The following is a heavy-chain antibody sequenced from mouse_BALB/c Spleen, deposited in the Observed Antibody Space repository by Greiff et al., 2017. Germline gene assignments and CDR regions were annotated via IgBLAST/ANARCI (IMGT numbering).Heavy chain of an antibody. CDR2: ISYDGSN. J-gene: IGHJ3*01. CDR1: GYSITSCYY. V-gene: IGHV3-6*02. D-gene: IGHD2-1*01. CDR3: AREDYGNYWGWFAY. Sequence: VQLKQSGPGLVKPSQSLSLTCSVTGYSITSCYYWNWIRQFPGNQLEWMGYISYDGSNNYNPSLKNRISITRDTSKNQFFLKLNSVTTEDTATYYCAREDYGNYWGWFAYWGQGTLVTVSA.